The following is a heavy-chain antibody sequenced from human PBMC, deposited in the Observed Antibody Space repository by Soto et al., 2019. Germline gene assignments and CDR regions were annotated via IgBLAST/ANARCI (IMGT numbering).Heavy chain of an antibody. V-gene: IGHV1-58*02. J-gene: IGHJ4*02. CDR2: IVVGSGNT. D-gene: IGHD4-17*01. Sequence: ALMKLSCKAPGFTFTSSAMQWVRKAHRQRLEWIGWIVVGSGNTNYAQKFQERVTITRDMSTSTAYMELRSMISDDTAVYSFAGGTASRPTTASLGYWGEGTLVIVS. CDR3: AGGTASRPTTASLGY. CDR1: GFTFTSSA.